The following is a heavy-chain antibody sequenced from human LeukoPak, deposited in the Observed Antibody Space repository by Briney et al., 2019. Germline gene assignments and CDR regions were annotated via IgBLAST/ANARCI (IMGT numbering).Heavy chain of an antibody. CDR3: ARLSTVDAFDI. CDR1: GFTFSSYS. V-gene: IGHV3-21*01. CDR2: ISSSSSYI. J-gene: IGHJ3*02. D-gene: IGHD4-17*01. Sequence: GGSLRLSCAASGFTFSSYSMNWVRQAPGKGLEWVSSISSSSSYICYADSVKGRFTISRDNAKNSLYLQMNSLRAEDTAVYYCARLSTVDAFDIWGQGTMVTVSS.